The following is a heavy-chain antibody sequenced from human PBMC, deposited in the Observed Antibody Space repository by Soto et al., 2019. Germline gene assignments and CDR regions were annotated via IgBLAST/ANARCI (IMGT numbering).Heavy chain of an antibody. CDR2: INPSGGTT. J-gene: IGHJ4*02. CDR1: GYTNTRHN. D-gene: IGHD2-15*01. V-gene: IGHV1-46*01. CDR3: ARVRGGGSEYFFDY. Sequence: ASVKGYCKTAGYTNTRHNVHWVRQDLGQGLEWMAIINPSGGTTYYVQKFEGRVTLTTDTSTSTVHMELSSLRSDDTAVYYCARVRGGGSEYFFDYWGQGTLVPVSS.